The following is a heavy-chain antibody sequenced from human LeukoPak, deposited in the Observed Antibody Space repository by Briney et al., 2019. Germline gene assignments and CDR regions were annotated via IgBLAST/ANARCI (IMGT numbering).Heavy chain of an antibody. D-gene: IGHD3-10*01. CDR2: IIPIFGTA. V-gene: IGHV1-69*01. CDR3: ARVIIMVRGVITAFDY. CDR1: GGTFSSYA. Sequence: ASVKVSCKAPGGTFSSYAISWVRQAPGQGREWMGGIIPIFGTANYAQKFQGRVTITADESTSTAYMELSSLRSEDTAVYYCARVIIMVRGVITAFDYRGQGTLVTVSS. J-gene: IGHJ4*02.